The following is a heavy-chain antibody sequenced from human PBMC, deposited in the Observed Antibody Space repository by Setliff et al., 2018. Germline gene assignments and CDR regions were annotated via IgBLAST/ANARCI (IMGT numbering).Heavy chain of an antibody. V-gene: IGHV3-48*03. CDR3: ARAPDYGEIDF. J-gene: IGHJ4*02. Sequence: PGGSLRLSCAASGFTFSNYEMNWVRQAPGKGLEWVAFIRRSSGSDTYYAGSVKGRSTISRDNAMNSLYLQMNSLRAEDTAIYYCARAPDYGEIDFWGQGTLVTV. CDR1: GFTFSNYE. CDR2: IRRSSGSDT. D-gene: IGHD4-17*01.